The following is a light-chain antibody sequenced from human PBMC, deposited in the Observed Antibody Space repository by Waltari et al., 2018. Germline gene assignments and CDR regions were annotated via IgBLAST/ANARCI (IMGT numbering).Light chain of an antibody. Sequence: EIVLTQSPGTLSLSPGARATLSCRVSQSVGWSLAWYQQKPGQAPRLLIYGASTRAPGIPDRFSCGGSWTVFSLTISRLEPEDFAVYHCQHYVRLPVTFGQGTKVEIK. V-gene: IGKV3-20*01. CDR2: GAS. J-gene: IGKJ1*01. CDR1: QSVGWS. CDR3: QHYVRLPVT.